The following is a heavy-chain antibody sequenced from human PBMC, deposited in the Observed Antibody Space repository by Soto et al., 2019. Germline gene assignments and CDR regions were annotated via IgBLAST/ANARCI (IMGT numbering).Heavy chain of an antibody. D-gene: IGHD3-22*01. CDR2: IYPGDSDT. J-gene: IGHJ5*02. V-gene: IGHV5-51*01. Sequence: PGVSLKIWWRGSGYRFASYWGGRVRQMPGKGLEWMGIIYPGDSDTRYSPSFQGQVTISADKSISTAYLQWSSLKASDTAMYYCARESVHIYDSRGYHFWFDPWGQGTQVTVSS. CDR3: ARESVHIYDSRGYHFWFDP. CDR1: GYRFASYW.